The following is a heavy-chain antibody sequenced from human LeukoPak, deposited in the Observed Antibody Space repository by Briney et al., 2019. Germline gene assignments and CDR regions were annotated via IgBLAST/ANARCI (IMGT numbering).Heavy chain of an antibody. CDR1: GFTFSSYG. CDR3: AKGGRASDRSGSSTVRRRVYYYYYYMDV. D-gene: IGHD3-10*01. CDR2: ISGSGGST. V-gene: IGHV3-23*01. J-gene: IGHJ6*03. Sequence: TGGTLRLSCAASGFTFSSYGMSWVRQAPGKGLEWVSAISGSGGSTYYADSVKGRFTISRDNSKNTLYLQMNSLRAEDTAVYYCAKGGRASDRSGSSTVRRRVYYYYYYMDVWGKGTTVTISS.